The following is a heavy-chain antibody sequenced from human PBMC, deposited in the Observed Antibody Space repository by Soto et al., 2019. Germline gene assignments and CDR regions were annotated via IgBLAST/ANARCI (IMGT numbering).Heavy chain of an antibody. V-gene: IGHV3-11*06. J-gene: IGHJ4*02. CDR2: ITGTSAFT. D-gene: IGHD3-16*01. CDR3: ARDNLAFQGAFDL. Sequence: SGGSLRLSCAASGFFFSDFQFSWVRQAPGGGLEWLSSITGTSAFTEYAESIEGRFTISRDNPNKLLFLHMDNLRPEDTAVYYCARDNLAFQGAFDLWGQGTLVTVSS. CDR1: GFFFSDFQ.